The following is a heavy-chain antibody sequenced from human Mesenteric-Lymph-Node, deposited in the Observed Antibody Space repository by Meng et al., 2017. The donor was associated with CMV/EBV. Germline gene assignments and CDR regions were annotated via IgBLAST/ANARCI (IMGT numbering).Heavy chain of an antibody. Sequence: ASGYTFTSYGISWVRQAPGQGLEWMGWISAYNGNTNYAQKLQGRVTMTTDTSTSTAYVELRSLRSDDTAVYYCARDVTGYGGVTVGDWGQGTLVTVSS. V-gene: IGHV1-18*01. J-gene: IGHJ4*02. CDR2: ISAYNGNT. D-gene: IGHD3-16*01. CDR1: GYTFTSYG. CDR3: ARDVTGYGGVTVGD.